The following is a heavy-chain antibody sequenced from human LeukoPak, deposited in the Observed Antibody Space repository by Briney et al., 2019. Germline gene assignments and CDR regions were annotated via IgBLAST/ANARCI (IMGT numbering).Heavy chain of an antibody. J-gene: IGHJ6*03. V-gene: IGHV3-48*01. CDR3: ARRGAWSSGYQGTTYYMDV. D-gene: IGHD3-22*01. CDR1: GFTFSSYS. Sequence: GGSLRLSCAASGFTFSSYSMNWVRQAPGKGPEWVSYISNSGNTIKSADPVKGRFTISRDNAKNSVYLQMNSLRAEDTAVYYCARRGAWSSGYQGTTYYMDVWGKGTTVTVSS. CDR2: ISNSGNTI.